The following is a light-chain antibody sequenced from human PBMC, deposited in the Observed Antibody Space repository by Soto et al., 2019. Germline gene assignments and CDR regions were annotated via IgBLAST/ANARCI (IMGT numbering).Light chain of an antibody. CDR1: QSGSSSY. J-gene: IGKJ2*01. Sequence: EIVLTQSPGTLSLSPGERATLSCRASQSGSSSYLAWYQQKPGQATRLLISGASSRATGIPDRFSGSGSGTDFTLTISRLEPEDFAVYYCQQYGSSPFTFGQGTKLEIK. V-gene: IGKV3-20*01. CDR3: QQYGSSPFT. CDR2: GAS.